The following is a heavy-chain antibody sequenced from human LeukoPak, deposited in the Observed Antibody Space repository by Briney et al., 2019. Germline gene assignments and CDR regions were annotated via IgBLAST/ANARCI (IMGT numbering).Heavy chain of an antibody. V-gene: IGHV6-1*01. CDR2: TYYRSKWYN. Sequence: SQTLSLTCAISGDTFSSNSAAWNWLRQSPSRGLEWLGRTYYRSKWYNDYAVSVKSRITINPDTSKNQFSLQLNSVTPEDTAVYYCARDPIMYSSSWYSGWYFDFWGRGTLVTVSS. J-gene: IGHJ2*01. CDR1: GDTFSSNSAA. D-gene: IGHD6-13*01. CDR3: ARDPIMYSSSWYSGWYFDF.